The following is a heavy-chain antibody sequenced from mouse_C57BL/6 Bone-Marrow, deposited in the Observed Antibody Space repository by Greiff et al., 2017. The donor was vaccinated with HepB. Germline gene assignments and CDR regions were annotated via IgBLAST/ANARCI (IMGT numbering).Heavy chain of an antibody. CDR2: IWSGGST. V-gene: IGHV2-2*01. Sequence: VQLQQSGPGLVQPSQSLSITCTVSGFSLTSYGVHWVRQSPGKGLEWLGVIWSGGSTDYNAAFISRLSISKDNSKSQVFFKMNSLKADDTAIYYCASIYGNYYYYAMDYWGQGTSVTVSS. CDR3: ASIYGNYYYYAMDY. J-gene: IGHJ4*01. CDR1: GFSLTSYG. D-gene: IGHD2-1*01.